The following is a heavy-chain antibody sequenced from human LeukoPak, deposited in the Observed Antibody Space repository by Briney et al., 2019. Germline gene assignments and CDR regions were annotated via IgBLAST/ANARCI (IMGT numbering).Heavy chain of an antibody. Sequence: SGPTLVNPTQTLTLTCTFSGFSLSTSGMRVSWIRQPPGKALEWLARIDWDDDKFYSTSLKTRLTISKDTSKNQVVLTMTNMDPVDTATYYCARTLLLYYYDSSSYYNDAFDIWGQGTMVTVSS. CDR3: ARTLLLYYYDSSSYYNDAFDI. CDR2: IDWDDDK. D-gene: IGHD3-22*01. CDR1: GFSLSTSGMR. J-gene: IGHJ3*02. V-gene: IGHV2-70*04.